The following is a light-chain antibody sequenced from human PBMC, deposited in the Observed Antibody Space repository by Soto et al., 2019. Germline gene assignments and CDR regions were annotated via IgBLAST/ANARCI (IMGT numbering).Light chain of an antibody. CDR1: SSDVGGYIY. CDR3: SSYTSGSTLVV. V-gene: IGLV2-14*01. J-gene: IGLJ3*02. Sequence: QSVLTQPASVSGSPGQSITISCIGTSSDVGGYIYVSWYQQRPGNVPKLMIYEVSNRPSGVSDRFSGSKSGNTASLTISGLQAEDEADYYCSSYTSGSTLVVFGGGTKLTVL. CDR2: EVS.